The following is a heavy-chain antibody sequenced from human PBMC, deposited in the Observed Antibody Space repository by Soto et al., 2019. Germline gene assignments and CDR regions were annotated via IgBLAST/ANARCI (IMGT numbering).Heavy chain of an antibody. CDR2: VNNDGTDT. Sequence: EVQLVESGGGLVQPGGSLRLSCAASGFTFSNYWMYWVRQAPGKGLVWVSRVNNDGTDTTHADSVKGRFTISRDNAENTMYLQMNSLRAEDTAVYYCARGGLQHALDVWGQGSTVTVSS. V-gene: IGHV3-74*03. CDR3: ARGGLQHALDV. CDR1: GFTFSNYW. D-gene: IGHD6-13*01. J-gene: IGHJ6*02.